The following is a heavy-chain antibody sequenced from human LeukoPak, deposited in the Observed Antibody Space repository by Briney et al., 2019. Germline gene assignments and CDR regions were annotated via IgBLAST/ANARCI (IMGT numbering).Heavy chain of an antibody. J-gene: IGHJ4*02. Sequence: SETLSLTCTVSGGSISSGDYYWSWIRQPPVKGLEYIGHIYHSGRSYYNPSLKSRLTISSDTSKNQFSLPLSSVTSADTPMYYCARGVDFWSGNPLHSFNYWGQGIQVTVSS. V-gene: IGHV4-30-4*01. D-gene: IGHD3-3*01. CDR1: GGSISSGDYY. CDR2: IYHSGRS. CDR3: ARGVDFWSGNPLHSFNY.